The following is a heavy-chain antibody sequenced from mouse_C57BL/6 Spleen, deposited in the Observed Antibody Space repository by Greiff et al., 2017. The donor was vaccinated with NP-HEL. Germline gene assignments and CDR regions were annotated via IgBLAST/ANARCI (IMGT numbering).Heavy chain of an antibody. D-gene: IGHD1-1*01. CDR1: GYAFSSSW. CDR2: IYPGDGDT. V-gene: IGHV1-82*01. J-gene: IGHJ4*01. Sequence: VQLQQSGPELVKPGASVKISCKASGYAFSSSWMNWVKQRPGKGLEWIGRIYPGDGDTNYNGKFKGKATLTADKSSSTAYMQLCSLTSEDSAVYFCARDYYGSTIYAMDYWGQGTSVTVSS. CDR3: ARDYYGSTIYAMDY.